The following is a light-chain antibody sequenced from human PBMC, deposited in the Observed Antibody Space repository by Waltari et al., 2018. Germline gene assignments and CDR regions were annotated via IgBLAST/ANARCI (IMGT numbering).Light chain of an antibody. V-gene: IGKV2-28*01. CDR2: LGS. J-gene: IGKJ1*01. CDR1: QNLLHTNGYNY. Sequence: DVVVTQSPRYLPVTPGEPASISCRSSQNLLHTNGYNYLDWYLQKPGQPPQLLIFLGSNRASGVPDRFSGSGSGTEFTLKISRVEAEDVGVYYCMQALQSPWSFGQGTKVDI. CDR3: MQALQSPWS.